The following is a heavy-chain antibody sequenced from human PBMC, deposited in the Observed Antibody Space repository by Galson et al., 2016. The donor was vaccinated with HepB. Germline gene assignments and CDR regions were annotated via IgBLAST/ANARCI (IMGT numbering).Heavy chain of an antibody. D-gene: IGHD4-23*01. CDR1: GYTFRNFV. CDR3: AREGYGGIDAFDI. CDR2: ISVYNGDT. V-gene: IGHV1-18*04. J-gene: IGHJ3*02. Sequence: SVKVSCKASGYTFRNFVINWVRQAPGQGLEWMGRISVYNGDTSFAQNLQVRATLTTDTSSNTAYMELRSLRPDDTALYYCAREGYGGIDAFDIWGQGTMVIVSS.